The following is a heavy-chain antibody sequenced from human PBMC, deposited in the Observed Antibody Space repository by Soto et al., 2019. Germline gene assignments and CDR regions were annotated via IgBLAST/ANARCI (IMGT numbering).Heavy chain of an antibody. CDR2: IYYSGST. Sequence: PSETLSLTCTVSGGSISSSSYYWVWIRQPPGKGLEWIGSIYYSGSTYYNPSLKSRVTISVDTSKNQFSLKLSSVTAADTAVYYCARPNWNYAGDAFDIWGQGTMVTVSS. J-gene: IGHJ3*02. D-gene: IGHD1-7*01. CDR3: ARPNWNYAGDAFDI. V-gene: IGHV4-39*01. CDR1: GGSISSSSYY.